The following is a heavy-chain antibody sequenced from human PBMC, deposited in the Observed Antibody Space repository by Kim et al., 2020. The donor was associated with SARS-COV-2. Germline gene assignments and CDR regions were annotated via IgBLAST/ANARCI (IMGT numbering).Heavy chain of an antibody. CDR1: GFTFSSYS. J-gene: IGHJ4*02. Sequence: GGSLRLSCAASGFTFSSYSMNWVRQAPGKGLEWVSSISSSSSYIYYADSVKGRFTISRDNAKNSLYLQMNSLRAEDTAVYYCARDKGRYSSSWSHFDYWGQGTLVTVSS. CDR3: ARDKGRYSSSWSHFDY. D-gene: IGHD6-13*01. V-gene: IGHV3-21*01. CDR2: ISSSSSYI.